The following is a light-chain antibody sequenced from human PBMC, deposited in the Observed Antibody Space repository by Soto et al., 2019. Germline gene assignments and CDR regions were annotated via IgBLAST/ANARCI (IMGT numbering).Light chain of an antibody. J-gene: IGLJ1*01. CDR2: YNN. V-gene: IGLV1-47*02. CDR1: DSNIGSNS. Sequence: QSVLTQPPSASGTAGQVVTISCSGGDSNIGSNSVYWYQHLPRMAPKLLIHYNNQRPSGVPDRFSGSRSGTSASLAIVGLRSEDEAVYYCAAWDASLGACVFGNGTKVTVL. CDR3: AAWDASLGACV.